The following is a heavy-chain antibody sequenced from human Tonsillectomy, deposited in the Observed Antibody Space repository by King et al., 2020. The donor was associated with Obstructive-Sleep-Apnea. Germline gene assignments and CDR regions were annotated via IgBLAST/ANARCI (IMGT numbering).Heavy chain of an antibody. CDR3: AREERWQQDDSFDI. CDR2: ISYNGRNK. V-gene: IGHV3-30*04. D-gene: IGHD5-24*01. J-gene: IGHJ3*02. CDR1: GFIFSDYA. Sequence: EQLVQSGGGVVQPGRSLRLSCEGSGFIFSDYAIHWVRQAPGKGLEWVAVISYNGRNKYFADSVKGRFTISRDNSKNTVYLQMNSLRPEDTAVYYCAREERWQQDDSFDIWGQGTLVTVSS.